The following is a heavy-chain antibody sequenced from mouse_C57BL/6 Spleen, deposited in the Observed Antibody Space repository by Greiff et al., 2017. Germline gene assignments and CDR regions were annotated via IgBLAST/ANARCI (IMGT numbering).Heavy chain of an antibody. J-gene: IGHJ3*01. D-gene: IGHD1-1*02. CDR3: ARSHYSTGFAY. Sequence: QVQLQQPGAELVMPGASVKLSCKASGYTFTSYWMHWVKQRPGQGLEWIGEIDPSDSYTNYNQKFKGKSTLTVDKSSSTAYMQLSSLTSEDSAVYYCARSHYSTGFAYWGQGTLVTVSA. CDR1: GYTFTSYW. CDR2: IDPSDSYT. V-gene: IGHV1-69*01.